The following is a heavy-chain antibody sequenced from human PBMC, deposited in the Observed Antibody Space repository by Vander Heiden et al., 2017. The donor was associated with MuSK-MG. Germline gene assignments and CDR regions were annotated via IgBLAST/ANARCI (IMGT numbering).Heavy chain of an antibody. CDR1: GLTFSSYA. D-gene: IGHD2-2*01. J-gene: IGHJ6*03. CDR2: IRGSGGST. CDR3: AKVVPAAMHYYYYMDV. Sequence: EVQLLESGGGLVQPGGSLRLSRAASGLTFSSYAMSWVRQAPGKGLESVSAIRGSGGSTYYADSVKGRFTISRDNSKNTLYLQMNSLRAEDTAVYYCAKVVPAAMHYYYYMDVWGKGTTVTVSS. V-gene: IGHV3-23*01.